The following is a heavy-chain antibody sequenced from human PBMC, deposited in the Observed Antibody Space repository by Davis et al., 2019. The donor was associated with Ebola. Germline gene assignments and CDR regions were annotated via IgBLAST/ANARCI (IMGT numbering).Heavy chain of an antibody. CDR3: ANIGSSTSKGPTDY. D-gene: IGHD4-11*01. CDR1: GFTFSNYG. CDR2: ISGNGSYT. J-gene: IGHJ4*02. Sequence: GGSLRLSCEASGFTFSNYGMSWVRQAPGKGLEWLSVISGNGSYTHYADSAKGRFSISRDNSKNTLYMQMNGLRADDTAVYYGANIGSSTSKGPTDYWGQGILVTVSS. V-gene: IGHV3-23*01.